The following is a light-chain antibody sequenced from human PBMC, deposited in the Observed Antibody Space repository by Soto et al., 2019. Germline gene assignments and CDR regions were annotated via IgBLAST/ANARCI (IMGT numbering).Light chain of an antibody. CDR1: SSDVGGYNF. J-gene: IGLJ3*02. Sequence: QSALTQPRSVSGSPGQSVTISCTGTSSDVGGYNFVSWYQQHPGKAPKLMIYDVSKRPSGVPDPFSGSKSGNTASLTISGLQAEAEADYYCCSYAGSYTWVFGGGTKLTVL. V-gene: IGLV2-11*01. CDR3: CSYAGSYTWV. CDR2: DVS.